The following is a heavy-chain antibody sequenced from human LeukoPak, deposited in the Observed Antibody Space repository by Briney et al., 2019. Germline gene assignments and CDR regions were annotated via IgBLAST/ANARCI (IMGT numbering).Heavy chain of an antibody. CDR2: ISGSGGST. Sequence: PGGSLRLSCAASGFTFSSYAMSWVRQAPGKGLEWVSAISGSGGSTYYADSVKGRFTISRDNSKNTLYLQMNSLRAEDTAVYYCAKDSMVRGVIRPQHYFDYWGQGTLVTVSS. V-gene: IGHV3-23*01. D-gene: IGHD3-10*01. CDR1: GFTFSSYA. CDR3: AKDSMVRGVIRPQHYFDY. J-gene: IGHJ4*02.